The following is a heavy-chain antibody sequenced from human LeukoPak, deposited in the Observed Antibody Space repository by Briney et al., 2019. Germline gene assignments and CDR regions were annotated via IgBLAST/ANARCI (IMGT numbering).Heavy chain of an antibody. CDR3: AKGGATVIDY. CDR2: INSDGSST. Sequence: GGSLRLSCAASGFTFSNYWMHWVRQAPGKGLVWVSRINSDGSSTTSADSVKGRFTISRDNAKNTLYLQMNSLRAEDMAVYYCAKGGATVIDYWGQGTLVTVSS. CDR1: GFTFSNYW. V-gene: IGHV3-74*01. D-gene: IGHD3-10*01. J-gene: IGHJ4*02.